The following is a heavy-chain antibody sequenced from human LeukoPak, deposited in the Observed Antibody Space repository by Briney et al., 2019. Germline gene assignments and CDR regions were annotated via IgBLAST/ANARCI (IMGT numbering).Heavy chain of an antibody. CDR3: ARVRSGSYSAFDY. D-gene: IGHD3-10*01. Sequence: WVRQAPGKGLEWVSGINWNGGSTGYADSVKGRFTISRDNAKNSLYLQMNSLRAEDTALYYCARVRSGSYSAFDYWGQGTLVTVSS. J-gene: IGHJ4*02. CDR2: INWNGGST. V-gene: IGHV3-20*03.